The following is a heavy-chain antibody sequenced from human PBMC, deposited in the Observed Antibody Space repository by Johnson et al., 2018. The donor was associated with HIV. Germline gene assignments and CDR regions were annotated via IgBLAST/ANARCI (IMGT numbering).Heavy chain of an antibody. CDR3: ARRDSGSLSFDI. D-gene: IGHD1-26*01. J-gene: IGHJ3*02. CDR2: INWNGADT. Sequence: SLRLSCEVFGFIFDDYGLSWVRQAPGKGLEWVSGINWNGADTTYAYSVKGRCTISRDNGKNSLYLQMNGLRAEDTALYYCARRDSGSLSFDIWGQGTMVTVSS. V-gene: IGHV3-20*04. CDR1: GFIFDDYG.